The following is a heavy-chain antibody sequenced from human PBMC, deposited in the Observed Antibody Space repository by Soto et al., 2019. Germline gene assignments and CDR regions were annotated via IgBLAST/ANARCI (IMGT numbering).Heavy chain of an antibody. Sequence: SETLSLTCTVSGGSISSYYWSWIRQPSGKGLEWIGRIYTSGSTNYNPSLKSRVTMSVDTSKNQFSMKLSSVTAADTAVYYCPTLVDSSGYPLGYWGQGTLVTVSS. CDR2: IYTSGST. CDR1: GGSISSYY. CDR3: PTLVDSSGYPLGY. J-gene: IGHJ4*02. V-gene: IGHV4-4*07. D-gene: IGHD3-22*01.